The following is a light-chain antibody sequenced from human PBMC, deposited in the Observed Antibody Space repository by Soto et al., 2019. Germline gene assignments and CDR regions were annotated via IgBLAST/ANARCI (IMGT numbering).Light chain of an antibody. CDR2: GAS. CDR3: QQYGSSYPWT. V-gene: IGKV3-20*01. J-gene: IGKJ1*01. CDR1: QSVSSNY. Sequence: ESVLTQSPGTLSLSPGERATLSCRAIQSVSSNYLAWYQQKPGQAPRLLIYGASSRATGIPDRFSGSGSGTDFTLTIRRLEPEDFAVDYCQQYGSSYPWTFGQGTKVDI.